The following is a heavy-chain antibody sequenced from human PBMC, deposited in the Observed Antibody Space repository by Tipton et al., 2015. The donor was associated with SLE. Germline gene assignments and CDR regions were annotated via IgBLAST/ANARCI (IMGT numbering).Heavy chain of an antibody. D-gene: IGHD2/OR15-2a*01. CDR2: IYYSGST. J-gene: IGHJ2*01. CDR1: GGSISSGGYY. CDR3: ARKLLPALDFVL. V-gene: IGHV4-31*03. Sequence: TLSLTCTVSGGSISSGGYYWSWIRQHPGKGLEWIGYIYYSGSTYYNPSLKSRVTISIDTSKNQFSLKLSSVTAADTAVYYCARKLLPALDFVLWGRGPLVTVSS.